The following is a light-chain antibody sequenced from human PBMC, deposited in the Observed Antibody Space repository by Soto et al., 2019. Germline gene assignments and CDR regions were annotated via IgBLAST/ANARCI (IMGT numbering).Light chain of an antibody. V-gene: IGKV1-5*01. Sequence: DIHMTQSPSTLSASVGDWVTITCRASQSVSYWLAWYQQKPGKAPKLLIHDASTLESGVPSRFRGGGSGQEFTLTISGLQPDDFATYYCQQYGFSFGPGTKVEMK. CDR2: DAS. CDR1: QSVSYW. J-gene: IGKJ3*01. CDR3: QQYGFS.